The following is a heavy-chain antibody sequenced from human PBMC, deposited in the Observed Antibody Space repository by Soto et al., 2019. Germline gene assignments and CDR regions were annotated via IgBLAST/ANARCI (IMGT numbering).Heavy chain of an antibody. CDR3: AKSRGSKGWIQLSRVDTQYGMDV. CDR1: GFTFSSYG. CDR2: ISYDGSNK. J-gene: IGHJ6*02. D-gene: IGHD5-18*01. V-gene: IGHV3-30*18. Sequence: GGSLRLSCAASGFTFSSYGMHWVRQAPGKGLEWVAVISYDGSNKYYADSVKGRFTISRDNSKNTLYLQINSLRAEDTAVYYCAKSRGSKGWIQLSRVDTQYGMDVWGQGTTVTVSS.